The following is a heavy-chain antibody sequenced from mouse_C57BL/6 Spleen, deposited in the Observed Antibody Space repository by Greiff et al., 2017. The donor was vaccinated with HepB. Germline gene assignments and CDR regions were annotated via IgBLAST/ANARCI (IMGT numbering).Heavy chain of an antibody. CDR2: ISYSGST. Sequence: EVKLQESGPGLVKPSQTLSLTCTVTGHSITSGYCLHWIRQFPVNKLDWMCYISYSGSTNYNPSRKSRISITRDTSKNQFFLQLNSVTTEDKATYYCARTARIKYWGQGTTLTVSS. CDR3: ARTARIKY. J-gene: IGHJ2*01. V-gene: IGHV3-1*02. D-gene: IGHD1-2*01. CDR1: GHSITSGYC.